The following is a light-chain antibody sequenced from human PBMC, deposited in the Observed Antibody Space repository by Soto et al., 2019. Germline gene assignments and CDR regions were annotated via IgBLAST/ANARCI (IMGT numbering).Light chain of an antibody. Sequence: EVVMTQSPDTLSVSPGESATLSCRAGQSISNNLAWYQQKPGQAPRLLIYGASTRTTGIPARFSGSGSGTEFTLTISSLQSEDFAVYYCHQYNNWPYTFAQGTKLEI. V-gene: IGKV3-15*01. J-gene: IGKJ2*01. CDR1: QSISNN. CDR3: HQYNNWPYT. CDR2: GAS.